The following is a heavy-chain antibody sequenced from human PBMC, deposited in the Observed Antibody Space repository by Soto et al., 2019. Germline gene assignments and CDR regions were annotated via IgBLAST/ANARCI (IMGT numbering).Heavy chain of an antibody. CDR1: GYTFTSYG. CDR3: ASGRYDASGYFDD. CDR2: ISAYNGNT. D-gene: IGHD3-22*01. V-gene: IGHV1-18*01. J-gene: IGHJ4*02. Sequence: ASVKVSCKASGYTFTSYGISWVRQAPGQGLEWMGWISAYNGNTNYAQKLQDRVTFTGDTSLNTAYMELSSLRSDDTAMFYCASGRYDASGYFDDWGQGTLVTVSS.